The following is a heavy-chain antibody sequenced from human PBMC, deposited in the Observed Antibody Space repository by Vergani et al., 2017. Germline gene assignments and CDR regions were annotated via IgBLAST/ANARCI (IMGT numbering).Heavy chain of an antibody. J-gene: IGHJ3*02. D-gene: IGHD2-2*02. CDR2: ISSSGSTI. CDR3: ARSRYCSSTSCYRAQRGASYAFDI. V-gene: IGHV3-11*04. Sequence: QVQLVESGGGLVKPGGSLRLSCAASGFTFSDYYMNWVRQAPGKGLEWVSYISSSGSTIYYADSVKGRFTISRDNAKNSLYLQMNSLRAEDTAVYYCARSRYCSSTSCYRAQRGASYAFDIWGQGTMVTVSS. CDR1: GFTFSDYY.